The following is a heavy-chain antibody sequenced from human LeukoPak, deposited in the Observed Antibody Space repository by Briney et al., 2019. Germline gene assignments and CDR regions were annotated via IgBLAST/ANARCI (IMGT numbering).Heavy chain of an antibody. J-gene: IGHJ4*02. V-gene: IGHV3-30*02. CDR3: ANTVVPAANTDY. D-gene: IGHD2-2*01. CDR2: IRYDGSNK. Sequence: GGSLRLSCAASGFTFSSYGMHWVRQAPGKGLEWVAFIRYDGSNKYYADSVKGRFSISRDNSKNTLYLQMNSLRAEDTAVYYCANTVVPAANTDYWGQGTLVTVSS. CDR1: GFTFSSYG.